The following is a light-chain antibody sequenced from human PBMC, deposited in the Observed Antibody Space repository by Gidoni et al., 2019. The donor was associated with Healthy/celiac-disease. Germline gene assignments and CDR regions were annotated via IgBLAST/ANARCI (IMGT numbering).Light chain of an antibody. J-gene: IGKJ4*01. CDR3: QQSYTTLDEVT. V-gene: IGKV1-39*01. Sequence: DIQMTQSPSSLSASVGDRVTITCRASQSISSYLNWYQQKPGKAPKLLIYAASSLQSGVPSRFSGSGSGTDFTLTISSLQPEDFATYYCQQSYTTLDEVTFGGGTKVEIK. CDR2: AAS. CDR1: QSISSY.